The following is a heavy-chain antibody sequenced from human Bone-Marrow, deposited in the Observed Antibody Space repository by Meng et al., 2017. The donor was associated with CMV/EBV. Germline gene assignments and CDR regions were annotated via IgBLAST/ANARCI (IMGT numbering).Heavy chain of an antibody. J-gene: IGHJ6*02. CDR3: AREPLNYGMDV. Sequence: ASVKVSCKASGYTFTSYGISWVRQAPGQGLEWMGWINPNSGGTNYAQKFQGRVTMTRDTSISTAYMELSRLRSDDTAVYYCAREPLNYGMDVWGQGTTVTVSS. CDR2: INPNSGGT. V-gene: IGHV1-2*02. CDR1: GYTFTSYG.